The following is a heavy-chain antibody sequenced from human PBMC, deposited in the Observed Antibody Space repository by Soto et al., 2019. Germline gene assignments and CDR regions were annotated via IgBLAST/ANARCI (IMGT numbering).Heavy chain of an antibody. CDR3: ARRFRGVDAAGFDP. J-gene: IGHJ5*02. D-gene: IGHD3-10*01. CDR2: INAGNGNT. V-gene: IGHV1-3*01. Sequence: QVQLVQSGAEVKKPGASVKVSCKASGYTFTSYAMHWVRQAPGQRLEWMGCINAGNGNTKYSQKFQGRVTITRDTHASLADLELSSLRSEDTGLYYCARRFRGVDAAGFDPWGQGTLVTVSS. CDR1: GYTFTSYA.